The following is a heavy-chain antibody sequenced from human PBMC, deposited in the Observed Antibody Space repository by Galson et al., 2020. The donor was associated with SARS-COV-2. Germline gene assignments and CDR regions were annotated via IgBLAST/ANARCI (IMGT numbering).Heavy chain of an antibody. D-gene: IGHD6-13*01. V-gene: IGHV3-33*01. J-gene: IGHJ4*02. CDR1: GFTFSSYA. Sequence: GGSLRLSCAASGFTFSSYAMHWVRQAQGKGLEWVAVIWYVGSNKYYADSVKGRFTISRDNSKNTLNLQMNSLRAGDTAVYYCASERDSSSWQSVSFDYWGPGALVTVSS. CDR2: IWYVGSNK. CDR3: ASERDSSSWQSVSFDY.